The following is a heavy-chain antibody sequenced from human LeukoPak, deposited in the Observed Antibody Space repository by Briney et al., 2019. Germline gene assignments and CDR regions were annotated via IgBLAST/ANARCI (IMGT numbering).Heavy chain of an antibody. Sequence: ASGFTFRLXXXXXVRQXPGKXXXXXXXLDGDSGRTYYADSVKGRFTVSRDNSKNTLYLQMSSLRDEDTAVYYCAKDITLGDGRLAFDFWGQGTLVTVSS. J-gene: IGHJ3*01. CDR3: AKDITLGDGRLAFDF. V-gene: IGHV3-23*01. CDR1: GFTFRLXX. D-gene: IGHD3-16*01. CDR2: LDGDSGRT.